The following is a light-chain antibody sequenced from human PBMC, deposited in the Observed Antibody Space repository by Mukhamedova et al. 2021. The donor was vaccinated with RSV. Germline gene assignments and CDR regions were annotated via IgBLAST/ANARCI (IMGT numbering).Light chain of an antibody. CDR3: QQYNSVPLN. V-gene: IGKV1-5*03. Sequence: WYQRRVHGKAPKLLIYKASTLESGAPSRFTGSGSGTEFTLIISSLQPDDFANYFCQQYNSVPLNFDGGTKVE. J-gene: IGKJ4*01. CDR2: KAS.